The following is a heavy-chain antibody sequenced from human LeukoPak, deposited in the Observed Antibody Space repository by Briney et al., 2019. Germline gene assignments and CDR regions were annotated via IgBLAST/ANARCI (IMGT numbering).Heavy chain of an antibody. Sequence: GGSLRLSCAASGFTFSSYSMNWVRQAPGKGLEWVSSISSSSSYIYYADSVKGRFTISRDNAKNSLYLQMNSLRAEDTAAYYCARAGGSYSFDYWGQGTLVTVSS. D-gene: IGHD1-26*01. CDR3: ARAGGSYSFDY. V-gene: IGHV3-21*01. CDR1: GFTFSSYS. J-gene: IGHJ4*02. CDR2: ISSSSSYI.